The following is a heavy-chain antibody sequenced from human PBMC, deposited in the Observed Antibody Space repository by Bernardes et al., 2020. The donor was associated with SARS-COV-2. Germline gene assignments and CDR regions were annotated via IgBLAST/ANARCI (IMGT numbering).Heavy chain of an antibody. CDR1: GGSISGYY. CDR3: ARMSGWVANAFDI. Sequence: SETLSLTCTVSGGSISGYYWGWIRQPPGKGLEWIAYISNSGITHYSPSLKSRVSISIDTSKNQFSLKLSSLTATDTAVYFCARMSGWVANAFDIWGQGTRVTVSS. CDR2: ISNSGIT. D-gene: IGHD6-19*01. J-gene: IGHJ3*02. V-gene: IGHV4-59*08.